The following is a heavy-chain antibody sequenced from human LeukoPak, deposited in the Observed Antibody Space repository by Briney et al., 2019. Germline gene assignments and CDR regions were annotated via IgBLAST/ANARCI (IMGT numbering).Heavy chain of an antibody. CDR1: GYTFTGYY. CDR2: ISAYNGNT. V-gene: IGHV1-18*04. J-gene: IGHJ4*02. D-gene: IGHD6-13*01. CDR3: ARDSGGAAADGY. Sequence: GASVKVSCKASGYTFTGYYMHWVRQAPGQGLEWMGWISAYNGNTNYAQKLQGRVTMTTDTSTSTAYMELRSLRSDDTAVYYCARDSGGAAADGYWGQGTLVTVSS.